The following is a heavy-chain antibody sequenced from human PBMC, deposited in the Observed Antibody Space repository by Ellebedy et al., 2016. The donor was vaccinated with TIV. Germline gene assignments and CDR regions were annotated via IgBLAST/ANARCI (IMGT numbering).Heavy chain of an antibody. Sequence: GESLKISXAASGFTFSSYAMHWVRQAPGKGLEWVAVISYDGSNKYYADSVKGRFTISRDNSKNTLYLQMNSLRAEDTAVYYCARSEYYYDSSGWGNGMDVWGQGTTVTVSS. J-gene: IGHJ6*02. V-gene: IGHV3-30-3*01. CDR2: ISYDGSNK. CDR3: ARSEYYYDSSGWGNGMDV. D-gene: IGHD3-22*01. CDR1: GFTFSSYA.